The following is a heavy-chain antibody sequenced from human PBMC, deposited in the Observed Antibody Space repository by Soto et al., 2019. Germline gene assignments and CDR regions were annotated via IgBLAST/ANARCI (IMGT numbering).Heavy chain of an antibody. CDR2: ISSSSTI. CDR1: GFTFSSYS. V-gene: IGHV3-48*01. J-gene: IGHJ4*02. Sequence: GGSLRLSCAASGFTFSSYSMNWVRQAPGKGLEWVSYISSSSTIYYADSVKGRFTISRDNAKNSLYLQMNSLRAEDTAVYYCASRPGVTTGYWGQGTLVTVSS. D-gene: IGHD4-17*01. CDR3: ASRPGVTTGY.